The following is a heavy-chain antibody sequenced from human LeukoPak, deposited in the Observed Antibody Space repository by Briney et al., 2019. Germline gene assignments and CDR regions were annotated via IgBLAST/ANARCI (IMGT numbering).Heavy chain of an antibody. Sequence: PGGSLRLSCAASGFTFSSYNVNWVRQAPGKGLERVSHITSSSSAIYYADSVKGRFTISRDNARNSLYLQMKSLRDEDTAVYYCARDSRYYYDSSGSPFDYWGQGTLVTVSS. CDR3: ARDSRYYYDSSGSPFDY. D-gene: IGHD3-22*01. CDR1: GFTFSSYN. V-gene: IGHV3-48*02. CDR2: ITSSSSAI. J-gene: IGHJ4*02.